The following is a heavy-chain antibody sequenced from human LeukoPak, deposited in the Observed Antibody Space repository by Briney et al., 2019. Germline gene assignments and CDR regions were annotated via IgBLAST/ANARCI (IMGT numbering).Heavy chain of an antibody. Sequence: SETLSLTCTVSGGSISSSSYYWGWIRQPPGKGLEWIGSIYYSGSTYYNPSLKSRVTISVDTSKNQFSLKLSSATAADTAVYYCARHPFSGSPPPLVWFDPWGQGTLVTVSS. D-gene: IGHD1-26*01. V-gene: IGHV4-39*01. CDR3: ARHPFSGSPPPLVWFDP. J-gene: IGHJ5*02. CDR2: IYYSGST. CDR1: GGSISSSSYY.